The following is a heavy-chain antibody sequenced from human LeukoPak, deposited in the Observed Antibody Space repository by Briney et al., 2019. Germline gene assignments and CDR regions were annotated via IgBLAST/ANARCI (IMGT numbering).Heavy chain of an antibody. D-gene: IGHD6-19*01. V-gene: IGHV4-39*01. Sequence: SDTLSLTCTVSGGSVSDSRYYWGSIRQPPGKGLERIVNMYYSRSANYNPSLKSRVTISIDTSKNQFSLKLSSVTAADTAVYYCARQSSYSSGWYFDYWGKGTLVKVSS. CDR2: MYYSRSA. CDR1: GGSVSDSRYY. J-gene: IGHJ4*02. CDR3: ARQSSYSSGWYFDY.